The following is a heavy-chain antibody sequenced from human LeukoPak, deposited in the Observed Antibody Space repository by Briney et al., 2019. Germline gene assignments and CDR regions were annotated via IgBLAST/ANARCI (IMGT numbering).Heavy chain of an antibody. D-gene: IGHD3-22*01. V-gene: IGHV1-2*02. CDR2: INPNSGGT. CDR3: ASIGTYDSSGYPFGP. J-gene: IGHJ5*02. Sequence: VASVKVSCKASGYTFTGYYMHWVRQAPGQGLEWMGWINPNSGGTNYAQKFQGRVTMTRDTSISTAYMELSRLRSDDTAVYYCASIGTYDSSGYPFGPWGQGTLVTVSS. CDR1: GYTFTGYY.